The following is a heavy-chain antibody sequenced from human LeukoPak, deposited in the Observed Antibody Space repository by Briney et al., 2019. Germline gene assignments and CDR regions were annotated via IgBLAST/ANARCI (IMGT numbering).Heavy chain of an antibody. V-gene: IGHV1-2*02. CDR2: INPNSGGT. J-gene: IGHJ4*02. CDR3: ARDPPRVVVAGTTPWDY. CDR1: GYTFTGYY. D-gene: IGHD6-19*01. Sequence: ASVKVSCKASGYTFTGYYMHWVRQAPGQGLEWMGWINPNSGGTNYAQKFQGRVTMTRDTSISTAYMELSRLRSDDTAVYYCARDPPRVVVAGTTPWDYWGQGTLVTVSS.